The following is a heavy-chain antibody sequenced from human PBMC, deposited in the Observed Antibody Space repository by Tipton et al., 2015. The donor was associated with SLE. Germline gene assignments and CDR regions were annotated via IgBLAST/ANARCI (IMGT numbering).Heavy chain of an antibody. CDR1: GASISSGGHY. V-gene: IGHV4-30-2*06. CDR3: ARVPGLERSYYYNYYMDV. CDR2: INHSGST. D-gene: IGHD1-1*01. J-gene: IGHJ6*03. Sequence: TLSLTCSVSGASISSGGHYWSWIRQSPGKGLEWIGDINHSGSTNYNPSLKSRVTISVDTSKNQFSLRLSSVTAADTAVYYCARVPGLERSYYYNYYMDVWGKGTTVTVSS.